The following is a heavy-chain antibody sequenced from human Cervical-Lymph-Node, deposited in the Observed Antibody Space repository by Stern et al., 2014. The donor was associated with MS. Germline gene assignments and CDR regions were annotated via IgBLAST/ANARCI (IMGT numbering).Heavy chain of an antibody. V-gene: IGHV4-4*07. CDR1: GGSISSYY. CDR3: ARGVLGFGEFPYGMDV. Sequence: VQLEESGPGKVKPSETLSLTCSVSGGSISSYYCSWVRQPAGKGLEWIGRISTFGTTNFNPSLRIRLTMSVDTPKTQFSLKLKSVTAADTAVYYCARGVLGFGEFPYGMDVWGQGTTVTVSS. J-gene: IGHJ6*02. D-gene: IGHD3-10*01. CDR2: ISTFGTT.